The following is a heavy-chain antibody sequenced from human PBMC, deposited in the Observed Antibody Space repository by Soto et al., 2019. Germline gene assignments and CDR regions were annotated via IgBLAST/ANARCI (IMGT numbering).Heavy chain of an antibody. CDR2: IRGSDGST. V-gene: IGHV3-23*01. J-gene: IGHJ4*02. CDR3: TKGGHLDY. CDR1: GFPFSSYD. D-gene: IGHD3-10*01. Sequence: GGSLRLSCAASGFPFSSYDMSWFRQAPGKGLDWVSVIRGSDGSTYYANSVKGRFTISRDNSKNTLFLQMNSLRAEDTAIYYCTKGGHLDYWGPGTLVTVSS.